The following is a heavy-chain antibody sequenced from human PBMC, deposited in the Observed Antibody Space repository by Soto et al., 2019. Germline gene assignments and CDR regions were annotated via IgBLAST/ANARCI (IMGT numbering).Heavy chain of an antibody. J-gene: IGHJ4*02. CDR3: ATLLGIVVPETFDC. CDR1: GFTFDNAW. Sequence: PGGSLRLSXAASGFTFDNAWMSWFRQAPGKGLEWVGRIKSKTHGGTTEYAAAVKGRFTISRDDSKNTLYLQMNSLKTEDTAVYFCATLLGIVVPETFDCWGQGTLVTVSS. D-gene: IGHD6-19*01. CDR2: IKSKTHGGTT. V-gene: IGHV3-15*01.